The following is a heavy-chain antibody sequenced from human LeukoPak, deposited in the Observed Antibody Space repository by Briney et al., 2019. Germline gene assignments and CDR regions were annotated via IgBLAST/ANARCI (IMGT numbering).Heavy chain of an antibody. J-gene: IGHJ4*02. CDR1: GFTFSGYG. D-gene: IGHD4-17*01. CDR3: ARMGYGERTFDY. Sequence: GGSLRLSCEASGFTFSGYGVSWVRQAPGKGLEWVSVISGSGGVTDYADSVKGRFTISRDNSKNTLYLQMNSPRAEDTAVYYCARMGYGERTFDYWGQGTLVTVSS. V-gene: IGHV3-23*01. CDR2: ISGSGGVT.